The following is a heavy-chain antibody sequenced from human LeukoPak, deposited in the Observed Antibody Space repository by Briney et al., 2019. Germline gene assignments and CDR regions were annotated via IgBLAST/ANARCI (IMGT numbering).Heavy chain of an antibody. J-gene: IGHJ1*01. CDR3: ARPTAATSLSSSFQH. Sequence: GGSLRLSCAASGFTFSSYWMHWVRQAPGKGLVWVSRINTDGSSRTYADSVKGRFTISRDNAKNTLYLEMNSLRAEDTAVYYCARPTAATSLSSSFQHWGQGTLVTVSS. CDR1: GFTFSSYW. D-gene: IGHD6-6*01. V-gene: IGHV3-74*01. CDR2: INTDGSSR.